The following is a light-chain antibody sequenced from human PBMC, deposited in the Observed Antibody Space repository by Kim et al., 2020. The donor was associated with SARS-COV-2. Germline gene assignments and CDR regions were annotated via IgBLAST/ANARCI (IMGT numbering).Light chain of an antibody. CDR1: RGSIASNY. V-gene: IGLV6-57*03. Sequence: GKTVTISRTRSRGSIASNYVQWYQQRPGSAPTTVIYEDNQRPSGVPDRFSGSIDSSSNSASLTISGLKTEDEADYYCQSYDSSNWVFGGGTKLTVL. CDR2: EDN. CDR3: QSYDSSNWV. J-gene: IGLJ3*02.